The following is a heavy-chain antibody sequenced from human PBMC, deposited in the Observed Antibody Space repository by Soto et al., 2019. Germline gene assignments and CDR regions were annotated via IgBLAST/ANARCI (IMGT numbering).Heavy chain of an antibody. Sequence: SVKVSCKASGGTFSSYTISWVRQAPGQGLEWMGRIIPILGIANYAQKFQGRVTITADKSTSTAYMELSSLRSEDTAVYYCARDWTPDYIWGSYRPHSYWGQGTLVTVSS. J-gene: IGHJ4*02. V-gene: IGHV1-69*04. CDR2: IIPILGIA. CDR3: ARDWTPDYIWGSYRPHSY. CDR1: GGTFSSYT. D-gene: IGHD3-16*02.